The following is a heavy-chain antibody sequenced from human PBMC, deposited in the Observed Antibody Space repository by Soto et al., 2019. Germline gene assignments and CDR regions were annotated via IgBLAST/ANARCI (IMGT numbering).Heavy chain of an antibody. CDR3: TTHPDY. CDR2: IKSKTDGGTT. Sequence: EVQLVESGGTLVKPGGSLRLSYAASGFTFSSALMTWVRQAPGKGLEWVGRIKSKTDGGTTDYGAPVRGRFTISRDDSKDTLFLQMNSLGTEDTAVYYCTTHPDYWGQGTLVTVSS. V-gene: IGHV3-15*02. J-gene: IGHJ4*02. CDR1: GFTFSSAL.